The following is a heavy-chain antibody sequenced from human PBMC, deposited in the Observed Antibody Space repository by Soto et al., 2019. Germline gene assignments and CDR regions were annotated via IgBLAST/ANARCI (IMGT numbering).Heavy chain of an antibody. CDR1: GFTFSGSA. CDR3: TRGIAAAVNGFDP. Sequence: EVQLVESGGGLVQPGGSLKLSCAASGFTFSGSAMHWVREASGKGLEWVGRIRSKANRYATAYAASVKGRFTISRDDSKNTAYLQMNSLKTEDTAVYYCTRGIAAAVNGFDPWGQGTLVTVSS. D-gene: IGHD6-13*01. CDR2: IRSKANRYAT. V-gene: IGHV3-73*01. J-gene: IGHJ5*02.